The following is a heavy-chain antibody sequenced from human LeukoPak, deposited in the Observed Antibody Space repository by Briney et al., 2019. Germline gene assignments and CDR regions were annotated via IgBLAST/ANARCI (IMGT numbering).Heavy chain of an antibody. CDR3: AREGKAGTRVRGALDY. CDR2: IWYDGSNK. CDR1: GFTFSSYG. J-gene: IGHJ4*02. V-gene: IGHV3-33*01. D-gene: IGHD3-10*01. Sequence: GGSLRLSCAASGFTFSSYGMHWVRQAPGKGLEWVAVIWYDGSNKYYAGSVKGRFTISRDNSKNTLYLQMNSLRAEDTAVYYCAREGKAGTRVRGALDYWGQGTLVTVSS.